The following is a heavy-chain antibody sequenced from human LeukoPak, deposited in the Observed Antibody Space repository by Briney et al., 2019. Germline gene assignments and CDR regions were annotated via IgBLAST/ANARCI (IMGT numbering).Heavy chain of an antibody. CDR1: GGSISSSSYY. D-gene: IGHD1-26*01. V-gene: IGHV4-39*01. CDR3: ARGLVVGATLDY. J-gene: IGHJ4*02. Sequence: SKTLSLTGTVSGGSISSSSYYWGGIRQPPGKGLEGIWSIYYSGSTYYNPSRKSRVTISVDTSKSQFSLNLSSVTAADTAVYYCARGLVVGATLDYWGQGILVTVSS. CDR2: IYYSGST.